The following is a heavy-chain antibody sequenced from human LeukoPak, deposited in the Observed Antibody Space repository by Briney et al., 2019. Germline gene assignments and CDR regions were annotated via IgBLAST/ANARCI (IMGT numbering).Heavy chain of an antibody. J-gene: IGHJ4*02. CDR2: INPKSGGT. V-gene: IGHV1-2*02. CDR1: GYTFTGYH. CDR3: ASVTLSAYDGEY. D-gene: IGHD5-12*01. Sequence: GASVKVSCKASGYTFTGYHMHWVRQAPGQGLEWMGWINPKSGGTNYAQKFQGRVTMTRDTSISTAYMELSRLRSDDTAVYYCASVTLSAYDGEYRGQGTLVTVSS.